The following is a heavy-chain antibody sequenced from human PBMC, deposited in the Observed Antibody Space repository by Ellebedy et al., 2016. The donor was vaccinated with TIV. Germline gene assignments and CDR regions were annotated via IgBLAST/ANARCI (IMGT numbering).Heavy chain of an antibody. J-gene: IGHJ4*02. Sequence: GESLKISCAASGFTFSDYSMNWVRQAPGTGLEWVSYVSGGGSNIKYADSVKGRFTISSDSAKNSLYLQVNSLRDEDTAVYYCARDFRWAFDHWGQGALVTVSS. CDR2: VSGGGSNI. CDR1: GFTFSDYS. D-gene: IGHD4-23*01. V-gene: IGHV3-48*02. CDR3: ARDFRWAFDH.